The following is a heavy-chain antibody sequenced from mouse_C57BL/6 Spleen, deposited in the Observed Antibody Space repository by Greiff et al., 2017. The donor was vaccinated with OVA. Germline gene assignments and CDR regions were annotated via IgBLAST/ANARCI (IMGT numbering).Heavy chain of an antibody. V-gene: IGHV1-74*01. Sequence: VKLPQPGAELVNPGASVNSCFPSSFYTFTSYWMHWVKQRPGQGLEWIGRIHPSDSDTNYNQKFKGKATLTVDKSSSTAYMQLSSLTSEDSAVYYCAPLTGYFDYWGQGTTLTVSS. J-gene: IGHJ2*01. CDR2: IHPSDSDT. CDR3: APLTGYFDY. D-gene: IGHD4-1*01. CDR1: FYTFTSYW.